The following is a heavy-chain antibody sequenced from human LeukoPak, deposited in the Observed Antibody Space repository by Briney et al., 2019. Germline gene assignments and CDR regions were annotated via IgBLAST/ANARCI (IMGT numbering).Heavy chain of an antibody. CDR1: GGPINSYY. D-gene: IGHD2-15*01. CDR3: ARVGFGGHLDY. J-gene: IGHJ4*02. Sequence: PSETLSLTCTVSGGPINSYYWSWIRQPPGKGLEWIGYIYYSGSAKYNPSLESRVTISVDTSKNQFSLKLSSVTAADTALYYCARVGFGGHLDYWGQGTLVTVSS. CDR2: IYYSGSA. V-gene: IGHV4-59*01.